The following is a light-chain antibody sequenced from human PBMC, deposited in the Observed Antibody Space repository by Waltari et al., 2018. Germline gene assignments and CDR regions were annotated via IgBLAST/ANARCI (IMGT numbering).Light chain of an antibody. V-gene: IGKV1-5*03. J-gene: IGKJ2*01. CDR1: QSISIW. CDR3: QHYNNYPVA. CDR2: KPF. Sequence: DIQMTQSPSTLSASVGDRVTITCRASQSISIWLAWYPQKPGKAPKLLISKPFSLESGVPPRFSGSGSGTEFTLTISNLQPDDFATYNGQHYNNYPVAFGQGTKLEI.